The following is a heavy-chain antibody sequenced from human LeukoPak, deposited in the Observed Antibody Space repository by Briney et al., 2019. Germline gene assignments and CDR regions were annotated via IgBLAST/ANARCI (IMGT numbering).Heavy chain of an antibody. CDR2: ISYDGSNK. D-gene: IGHD3-10*01. J-gene: IGHJ3*02. Sequence: GGSLRLSCAASGFTFSSYGMHWVRQAPGKGLEWVAVISYDGSNKYYADSVKGRFTISRDNSKNTLYLQMNSLRAEDTAVYYCAKDIWFGEVDAFDIWGQGTMVTVSS. CDR3: AKDIWFGEVDAFDI. CDR1: GFTFSSYG. V-gene: IGHV3-30*18.